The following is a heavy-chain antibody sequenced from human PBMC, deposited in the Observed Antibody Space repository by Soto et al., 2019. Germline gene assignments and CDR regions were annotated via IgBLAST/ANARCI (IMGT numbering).Heavy chain of an antibody. CDR1: GFPFSRFA. J-gene: IGHJ4*02. V-gene: IGHV3-64D*06. D-gene: IGHD4-4*01. CDR2: ISFNGGDT. Sequence: AGGSLRLSCSASGFPFSRFAIHWVRQAPGKGLVYVSGISFNGGDTYHADSVNGRFSISRDNSKNTVYLQMSSLRAEDTAVYYCVKDGAVTFSGWFFDYWGQGTPVTVSS. CDR3: VKDGAVTFSGWFFDY.